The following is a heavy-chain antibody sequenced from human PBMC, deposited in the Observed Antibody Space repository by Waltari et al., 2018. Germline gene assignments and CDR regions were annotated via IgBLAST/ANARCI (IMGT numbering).Heavy chain of an antibody. CDR2: ISSSGSTI. Sequence: EVQLVESGGGLVQPGGSLRLSCAASGFTFSSYEMNWVRQAPGKGLEWDSYISSSGSTIYYADSVKGRFTISRDNAKNSLYLQMNSLRAEDTAVYYCAREKEDYYDSSGDAFDIWGQGTMVTVSS. V-gene: IGHV3-48*03. J-gene: IGHJ3*02. CDR1: GFTFSSYE. CDR3: AREKEDYYDSSGDAFDI. D-gene: IGHD3-22*01.